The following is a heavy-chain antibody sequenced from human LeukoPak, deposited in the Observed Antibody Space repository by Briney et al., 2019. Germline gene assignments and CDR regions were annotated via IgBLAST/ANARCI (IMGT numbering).Heavy chain of an antibody. CDR3: AKTVFLAGWHFDY. J-gene: IGHJ4*02. D-gene: IGHD3-9*01. CDR2: IFHSGST. CDR1: GGSISSTHW. V-gene: IGHV4-4*02. Sequence: SGTLSLTCAVSGGSISSTHWWNWVRQPPGKGLEWIGEIFHSGSTNYNPSLKSRVTISVDTSKNQFSLKLSSVTAADTAVYYCAKTVFLAGWHFDYWGQGSLVTVSS.